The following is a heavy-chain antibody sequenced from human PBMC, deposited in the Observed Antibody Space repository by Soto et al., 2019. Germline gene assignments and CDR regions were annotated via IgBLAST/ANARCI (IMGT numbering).Heavy chain of an antibody. Sequence: EVPLLESGGGLVQPGASLRLSCAASGFTFNIYPMSWVRQTPGKGLEWVSTIGTTGGDTYYPDSVKGRSTISRDDSKNTLYLQMNSLRADDSAVYYCAKSQMVSGRGYFDLWGRGTLVTVSS. CDR3: AKSQMVSGRGYFDL. J-gene: IGHJ2*01. CDR2: IGTTGGDT. CDR1: GFTFNIYP. D-gene: IGHD6-25*01. V-gene: IGHV3-23*01.